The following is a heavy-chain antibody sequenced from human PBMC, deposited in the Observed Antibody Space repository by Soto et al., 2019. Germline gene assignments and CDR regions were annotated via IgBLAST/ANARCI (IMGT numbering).Heavy chain of an antibody. CDR3: ARVVVVAATRECFGFDP. CDR2: IYSGGST. V-gene: IGHV3-53*01. CDR1: GFTVSSNY. J-gene: IGHJ5*02. Sequence: PGGSLRLSCAASGFTVSSNYMSWVRQAPGKGLEWVSVIYSGGSTYYADSVKGRFTISRDNSKNTLYLQMNSLRAEDTAVYYCARVVVVAATRECFGFDPWGQGTLVTVSS. D-gene: IGHD2-15*01.